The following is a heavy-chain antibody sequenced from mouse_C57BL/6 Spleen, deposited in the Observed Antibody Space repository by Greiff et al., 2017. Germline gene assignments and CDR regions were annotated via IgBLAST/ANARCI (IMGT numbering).Heavy chain of an antibody. CDR3: GSAGSMDY. CDR2: LDPSDSYT. V-gene: IGHV1-50*01. CDR1: GYTFTSYW. J-gene: IGHJ4*01. Sequence: QVQLQQPGAELVKPGASVKLSCKASGYTFTSYWMQWVKQRPGQGLEWIGALDPSDSYTNYNQKFKGKATLTADTSSSTAYMQLSSLTSEDSAVYYCGSAGSMDYWGQGTSVTVSS.